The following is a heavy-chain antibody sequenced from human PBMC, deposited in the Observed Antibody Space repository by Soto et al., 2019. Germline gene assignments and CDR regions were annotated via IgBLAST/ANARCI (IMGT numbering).Heavy chain of an antibody. Sequence: ASVKVSCKASGYTFTSYDINWVRQATGQGLEWMGWMNPNSGNTGYAQKFQGRVTMTRNTSISTAYMELSSLRSEDTAVYYCARARRGYCSSTSRYVHYYYYMDVWGKGTTVTVSS. V-gene: IGHV1-8*01. J-gene: IGHJ6*03. D-gene: IGHD2-2*01. CDR1: GYTFTSYD. CDR3: ARARRGYCSSTSRYVHYYYYMDV. CDR2: MNPNSGNT.